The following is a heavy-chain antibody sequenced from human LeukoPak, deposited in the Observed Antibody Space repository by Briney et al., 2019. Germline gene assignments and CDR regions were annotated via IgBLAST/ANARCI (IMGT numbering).Heavy chain of an antibody. Sequence: HPGASLRLSCAASGLTFSSYAMSWVRQAPGKGLEWVSALSGSGGSTYYADSVKGRFTISRDNSKNTLYLQMNSLRAEDAAVYYCAKDVGATRFDSWGQGNLVTVSS. V-gene: IGHV3-23*01. CDR1: GLTFSSYA. D-gene: IGHD1-26*01. J-gene: IGHJ4*02. CDR3: AKDVGATRFDS. CDR2: LSGSGGST.